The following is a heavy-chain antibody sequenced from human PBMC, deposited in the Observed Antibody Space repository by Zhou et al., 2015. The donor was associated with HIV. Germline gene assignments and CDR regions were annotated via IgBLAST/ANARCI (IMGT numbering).Heavy chain of an antibody. CDR2: IIPVLGTT. V-gene: IGHV1-69*01. Sequence: QVQLVQSGAEVKKPGSSVKVSCRASGGTFSSYGISWVRKAPGQGLEWMGGIIPVLGTTHYAQRFQGRVTITADESTSTAYMELSSLRSEDTAVYYCARARAVAVGGYFDYWGQGTLVTVSS. J-gene: IGHJ4*02. D-gene: IGHD6-19*01. CDR1: GGTFSSYG. CDR3: ARARAVAVGGYFDY.